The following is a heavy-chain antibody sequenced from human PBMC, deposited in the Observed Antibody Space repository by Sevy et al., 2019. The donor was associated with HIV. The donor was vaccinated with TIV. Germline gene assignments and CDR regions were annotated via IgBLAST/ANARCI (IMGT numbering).Heavy chain of an antibody. V-gene: IGHV3-30*02. CDR2: IQYDGNDK. Sequence: GGSLRLSCAASGFTFSSYAMNWVRQAPGKGLEWVAFIQYDGNDKYYADSMRGRFTISRDNSKNMLFLQMNSLRSEDTAMYYCAKNTAAAGAGGFDYWGQGTLVTVSS. CDR1: GFTFSSYA. CDR3: AKNTAAAGAGGFDY. J-gene: IGHJ4*02. D-gene: IGHD6-13*01.